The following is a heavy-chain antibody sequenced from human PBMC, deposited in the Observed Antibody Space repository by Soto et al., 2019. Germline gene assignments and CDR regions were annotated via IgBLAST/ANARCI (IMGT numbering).Heavy chain of an antibody. J-gene: IGHJ4*02. CDR3: AGGYSSALDY. CDR2: IYSGATT. V-gene: IGHV3-66*01. CDR1: GFTVSSTY. D-gene: IGHD5-12*01. Sequence: GGSLRLSCAASGFTVSSTYMTWVRQAPGKGLQWVSIIYSGATTYYADSVRGRFTISRDNSKNTVFLQMNSLRAEDTTVYYCAGGYSSALDYWGQGTLVTVSS.